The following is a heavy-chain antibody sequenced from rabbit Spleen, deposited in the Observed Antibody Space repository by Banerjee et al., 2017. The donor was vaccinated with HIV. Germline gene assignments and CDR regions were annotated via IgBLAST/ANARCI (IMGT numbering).Heavy chain of an antibody. CDR1: GIDLSSYA. CDR3: ARDADYSSGHSFDP. D-gene: IGHD4-1*01. Sequence: QSLEESGGRLVTPGTPLTLTCTVSGIDLSSYAVGWVRQAPGKGPEWIGSIYGDGGIYLATWARGRFTISKTSTTVDLKMTSPTTEDTATYFCARDADYSSGHSFDPWGPGTLVTVS. J-gene: IGHJ2*01. CDR2: IYGDGGI. V-gene: IGHV1S69*01.